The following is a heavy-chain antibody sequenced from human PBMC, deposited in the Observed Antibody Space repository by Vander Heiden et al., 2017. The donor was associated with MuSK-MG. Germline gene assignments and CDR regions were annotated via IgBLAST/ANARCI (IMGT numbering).Heavy chain of an antibody. V-gene: IGHV1-8*01. J-gene: IGHJ4*02. CDR3: ARALEAVAGRGFDY. D-gene: IGHD6-19*01. CDR2: MNPNSGNT. CDR1: GYTFTSYD. Sequence: QLQLVQSGAEVKKAGASVTVSCTASGYTFTSYDINWVRQAPGQGLEWLGWMNPNSGNTGYARKFRGRVTVTRNTSISTAYMELSSLTPEDTAVYYCARALEAVAGRGFDYWGLGALVTVSS.